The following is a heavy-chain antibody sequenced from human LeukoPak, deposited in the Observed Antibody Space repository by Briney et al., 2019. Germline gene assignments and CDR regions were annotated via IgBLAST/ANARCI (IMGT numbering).Heavy chain of an antibody. CDR2: INSDGSST. Sequence: GGSLRLSCAASGFTFSSYWMHWVRQALGKGLVWVSRINSDGSSTSYADSVKGRFTISRDNSKNTLYLQMNSLRAEDTAVYYCAKEPPHYYDSSGYYPYFDYWGQGTLVTVSS. D-gene: IGHD3-22*01. CDR1: GFTFSSYW. V-gene: IGHV3-74*01. J-gene: IGHJ4*02. CDR3: AKEPPHYYDSSGYYPYFDY.